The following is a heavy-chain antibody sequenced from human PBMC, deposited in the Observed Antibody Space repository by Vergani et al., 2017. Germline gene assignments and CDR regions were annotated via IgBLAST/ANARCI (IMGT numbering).Heavy chain of an antibody. Sequence: VQLQQWGAGLLKPSETLSLTCTVSGGSISSYYWSWIRQPPGKGLEWVSVIYSGGSTYYADSVKGRFTISRDNSKNTLYLQMNSLRAEDTAVYYCARGEHYDDSSGYYYWGQGTLVTVSS. J-gene: IGHJ4*02. CDR3: ARGEHYDDSSGYYY. CDR1: GGSISSYY. V-gene: IGHV3-53*03. D-gene: IGHD3-22*01. CDR2: IYSGGST.